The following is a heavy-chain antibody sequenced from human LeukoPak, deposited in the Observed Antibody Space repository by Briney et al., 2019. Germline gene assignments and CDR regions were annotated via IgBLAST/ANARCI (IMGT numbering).Heavy chain of an antibody. CDR1: GFPFGYYN. D-gene: IGHD3-16*01. J-gene: IGHJ6*03. CDR2: IRSSSTYI. V-gene: IGHV3-21*01. Sequence: GGSLRLSCAASGFPFGYYNMYWVRQAPGKGLEWVSSIRSSSTYIYYADSVKGRFTVSRDDAKNSLYLQMNSLRADDTAVYYCARDGGYYYMDVWGKGTTVTVSS. CDR3: ARDGGYYYMDV.